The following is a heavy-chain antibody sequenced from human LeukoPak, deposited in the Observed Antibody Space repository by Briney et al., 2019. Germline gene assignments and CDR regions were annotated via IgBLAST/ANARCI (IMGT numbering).Heavy chain of an antibody. CDR2: ISYDGSNK. D-gene: IGHD5-18*01. CDR3: ASSVGYSYGDFDY. J-gene: IGHJ4*02. CDR1: GFTFSSYA. Sequence: GGSLRLSCAASGFTFSSYAMHWVRQAPGKGLEWVAVISYDGSNKYYADSVKGRFTISRDNSKNTLYLQMSSLRAEDTAVYYCASSVGYSYGDFDYWGQGTLVTVSS. V-gene: IGHV3-30*04.